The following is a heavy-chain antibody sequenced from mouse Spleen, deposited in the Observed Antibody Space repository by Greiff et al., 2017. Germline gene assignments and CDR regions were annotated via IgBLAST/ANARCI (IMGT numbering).Heavy chain of an antibody. CDR3: AKNGDLDPYAMDY. J-gene: IGHJ4*01. CDR2: IWRGGST. CDR1: GFSLTSYG. V-gene: IGHV2-5*01. Sequence: QVQLKESGPGLVQPSQSLSITCTVSGFSLTSYGVHWVRQSPGKGLEWLGVIWRGGSTDYNAAFMSRLSITKDNSKSQVFFKMNSLQADDTAIYYCAKNGDLDPYAMDYWGQGTSVTVSS.